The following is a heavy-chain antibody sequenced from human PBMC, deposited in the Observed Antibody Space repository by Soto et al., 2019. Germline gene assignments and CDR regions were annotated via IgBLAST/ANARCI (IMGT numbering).Heavy chain of an antibody. J-gene: IGHJ5*02. V-gene: IGHV4-39*01. CDR2: IYYSGST. D-gene: IGHD6-13*01. CDR1: GGSISSSSYY. CDR3: ARRAAAGTALWFDP. Sequence: SETLSLTCTVSGGSISSSSYYWGWIRQSPGKGLEWIGSIYYSGSTYYNPSLKSRVTISVDTSKNQFSLKLSSVTAADTAVYYCARRAAAGTALWFDPWGQGTLVNVSS.